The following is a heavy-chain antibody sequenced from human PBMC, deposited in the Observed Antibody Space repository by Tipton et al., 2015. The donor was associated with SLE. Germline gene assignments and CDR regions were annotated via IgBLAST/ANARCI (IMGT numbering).Heavy chain of an antibody. D-gene: IGHD7-27*01. V-gene: IGHV4-59*12. Sequence: TLSLTCTVAADSFTHYHWSWIRQPPGKGLEWIGYVYFDGSTNYNPSLKSRVTISVDTSKNQFSLSLISVTAADTAVYYCARLTPWGYDYWGPGMLVTVSS. J-gene: IGHJ4*02. CDR1: ADSFTHYH. CDR3: ARLTPWGYDY. CDR2: VYFDGST.